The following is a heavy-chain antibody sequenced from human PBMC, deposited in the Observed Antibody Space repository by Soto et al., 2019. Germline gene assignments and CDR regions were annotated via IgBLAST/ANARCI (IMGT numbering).Heavy chain of an antibody. J-gene: IGHJ5*02. D-gene: IGHD3-10*01. CDR1: GGSISSGGYY. V-gene: IGHV4-31*03. CDR2: IYYSGST. CDR3: AGEWGWFGELHNWFDP. Sequence: QVQLQESGPGLVKPSQTLSLTCTVSGGSISSGGYYWSWIRQHPGKGLEWIGYIYYSGSTYYNPSLKSRVTRSVDTSKNQFSLKLSSVTAADTAVYYCAGEWGWFGELHNWFDPWGQGTLVTVSS.